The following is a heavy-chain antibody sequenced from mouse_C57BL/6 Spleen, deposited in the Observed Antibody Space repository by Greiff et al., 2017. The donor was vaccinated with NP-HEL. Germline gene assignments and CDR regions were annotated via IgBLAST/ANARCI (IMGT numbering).Heavy chain of an antibody. CDR1: GFNIKDDY. CDR3: TTLSSYRY. J-gene: IGHJ2*01. Sequence: VQLQQSGAELVRPGASVKLSCTASGFNIKDDYMHWVKQRPEQGLEWIGWIDPENGDTEYASKFQGKATITADTSSNTAYLQLSSLTSEDTAVYYCTTLSSYRYWGQGTTLTVSS. D-gene: IGHD1-1*01. CDR2: IDPENGDT. V-gene: IGHV14-4*01.